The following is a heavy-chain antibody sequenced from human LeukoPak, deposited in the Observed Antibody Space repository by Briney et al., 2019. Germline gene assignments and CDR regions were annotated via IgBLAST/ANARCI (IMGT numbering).Heavy chain of an antibody. D-gene: IGHD1-26*01. J-gene: IGHJ4*02. Sequence: SETLSLTCAVYGGSFSGYYWSWIRQPPGKGLERIGEINHSGSTNYNPSLKSRVTISVDTSKNQFSLKLSSVTAADTAVYYCARDTVGASYYWGQGTLVTVSS. CDR2: INHSGST. CDR1: GGSFSGYY. CDR3: ARDTVGASYY. V-gene: IGHV4-34*01.